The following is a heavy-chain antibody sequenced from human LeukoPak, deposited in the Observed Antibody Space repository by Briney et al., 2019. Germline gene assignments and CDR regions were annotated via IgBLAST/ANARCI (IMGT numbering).Heavy chain of an antibody. V-gene: IGHV3-7*03. Sequence: PGGSLRLSCAASGFTFSSYWMSWVRQAPGKGLEWVANIKQDGSEKYYVDSVKGRFTISRDNAKNSLYLHMNSLRAEDTAVYYCAKVFSSSWFYEPFDYWGQGTLVTVSS. D-gene: IGHD6-13*01. CDR1: GFTFSSYW. J-gene: IGHJ4*02. CDR2: IKQDGSEK. CDR3: AKVFSSSWFYEPFDY.